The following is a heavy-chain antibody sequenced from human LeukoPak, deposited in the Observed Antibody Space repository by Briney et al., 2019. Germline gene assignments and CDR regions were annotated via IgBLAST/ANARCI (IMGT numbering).Heavy chain of an antibody. V-gene: IGHV1-46*01. CDR1: GYTFTSYY. D-gene: IGHD3-22*01. CDR2: INPSGGST. J-gene: IGHJ4*02. CDR3: ARDGALVVVTPSNVDY. Sequence: ASVKVSCKASGYTFTSYYMHWVRQAPGQGLEWLGIINPSGGSTICAQKFQGRVTITRDTSTSTVYMELSSLRSEDTAVYYCARDGALVVVTPSNVDYWGQGTLVTVSS.